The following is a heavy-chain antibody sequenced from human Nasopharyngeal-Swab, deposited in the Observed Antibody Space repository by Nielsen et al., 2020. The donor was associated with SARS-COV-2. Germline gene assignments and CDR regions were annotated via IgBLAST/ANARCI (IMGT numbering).Heavy chain of an antibody. D-gene: IGHD6-19*01. CDR2: INTNTGNP. J-gene: IGHJ5*02. CDR3: ARDTSGRIRTKGVAVAGRKRHNWFDP. Sequence: ASVKVSCKASGYTFTSYAMNWVRQAPGQGLECMGWINTNTGNPTYAQGFTGRFVFSLDTSVSTAYLQISSLKAEDTAVYYCARDTSGRIRTKGVAVAGRKRHNWFDPWGQGTLVTVSS. V-gene: IGHV7-4-1*02. CDR1: GYTFTSYA.